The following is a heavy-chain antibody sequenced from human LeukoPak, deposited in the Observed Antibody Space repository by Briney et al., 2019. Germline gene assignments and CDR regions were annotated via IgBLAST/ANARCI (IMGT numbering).Heavy chain of an antibody. CDR2: IYYSGST. V-gene: IGHV4-39*01. CDR1: GGSISSSSYY. D-gene: IGHD4-11*01. Sequence: PSETLSLTCTVSGGSISSSSYYWGWIRQPPGKGLEWIGSIYYSGSTYYNSSLKSRVTISVDTSKEQFSLNLTSVTAADTAVYYCARHVDATVRFDPWGQGTLVTVSS. CDR3: ARHVDATVRFDP. J-gene: IGHJ5*02.